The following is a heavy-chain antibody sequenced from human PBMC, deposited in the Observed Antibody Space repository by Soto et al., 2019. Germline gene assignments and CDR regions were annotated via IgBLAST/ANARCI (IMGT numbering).Heavy chain of an antibody. CDR2: ISYDGNTQ. Sequence: QVQLVESGGGVVQPGTSLRLSCAASGFIVNSYSIHWVRQAPGEGLEWVAVISYDGNTQYYGDSLKGRFIVSRENSKNTAYLQMNDLRADNTAVYYCAKVSRASRISTPDIDSWGQGTLVTVSS. CDR3: AKVSRASRISTPDIDS. J-gene: IGHJ4*02. V-gene: IGHV3-30-3*01. CDR1: GFIVNSYS.